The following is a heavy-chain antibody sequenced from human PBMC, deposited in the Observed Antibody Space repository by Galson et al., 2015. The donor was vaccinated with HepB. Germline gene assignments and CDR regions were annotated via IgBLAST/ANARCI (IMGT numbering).Heavy chain of an antibody. J-gene: IGHJ4*02. CDR2: IYWSDDK. CDR3: ARSLGLVGPCFDN. V-gene: IGHV2-5*01. Sequence: PALVKPTQTLTLTYTFPGFSLRTSGVGVGWVRQSPGKALEWLALIYWSDDKHYCPSLRSRLTITRDTSKNQVVLTMTNLDPMDTATYYCARSLGLVGPCFDNWGQGTLVTVSS. D-gene: IGHD2-8*02. CDR1: GFSLRTSGVG.